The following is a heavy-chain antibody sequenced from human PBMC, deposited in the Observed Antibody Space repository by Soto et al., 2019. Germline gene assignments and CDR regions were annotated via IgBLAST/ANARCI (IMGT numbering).Heavy chain of an antibody. D-gene: IGHD3-3*01. Sequence: SETLSLTCTVSGGSISSYYWSWIRQPPGKGLECIGYIYYSGSTNYNPSLKSRVTISVDTSKNLFSLNLSSVTAADTAVYYCARRYYDFWSGPVSWFDPWGQGTLVTVSS. CDR1: GGSISSYY. J-gene: IGHJ5*02. V-gene: IGHV4-59*08. CDR3: ARRYYDFWSGPVSWFDP. CDR2: IYYSGST.